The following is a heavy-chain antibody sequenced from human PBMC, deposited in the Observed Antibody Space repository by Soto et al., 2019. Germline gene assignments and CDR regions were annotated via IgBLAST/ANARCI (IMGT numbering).Heavy chain of an antibody. CDR3: ARGGITIFGVVITNQWEFDY. Sequence: QVQLVQSGAEVKKPGASVKVSCKASGYTFTSYAMHWVRQAPGQRLEWMGWINAGNGNTKYSQKFQGRVTITRDTSASTAYMELSSLRSEDTAVYYCARGGITIFGVVITNQWEFDYWGQGTLVTVSS. J-gene: IGHJ4*02. CDR1: GYTFTSYA. V-gene: IGHV1-3*01. D-gene: IGHD3-3*01. CDR2: INAGNGNT.